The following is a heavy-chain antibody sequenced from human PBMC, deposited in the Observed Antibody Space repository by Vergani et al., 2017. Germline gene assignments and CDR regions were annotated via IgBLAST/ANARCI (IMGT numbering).Heavy chain of an antibody. CDR3: AKGKPNWGPTIDY. V-gene: IGHV3-30*02. CDR2: IRYDGSNK. Sequence: QVQLVESGGGVVQPGRSLRLSCAASGFTFSSYGMHWVRQAPGKGLEWVAVIRYDGSNKYYADSVKGRFTISRDNSKNTLYLQMNSLRAEDTAVYYCAKGKPNWGPTIDYWGQGTLVTVSS. D-gene: IGHD7-27*01. J-gene: IGHJ4*02. CDR1: GFTFSSYG.